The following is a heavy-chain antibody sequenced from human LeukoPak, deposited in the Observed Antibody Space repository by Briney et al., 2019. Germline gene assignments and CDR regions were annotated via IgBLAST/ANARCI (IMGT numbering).Heavy chain of an antibody. Sequence: SETLSLTCAVSGGSISSGGYYWSWIRQPPGKGLEWIGEINHSGSTNYNPSLKSRVTISVDTSKNQFSLKLSSVTAADTAVYYCARTRGYNVYYYDSSGYSLDYWGQGTLVTVSS. CDR1: GGSISSGGYY. CDR3: ARTRGYNVYYYDSSGYSLDY. D-gene: IGHD3-22*01. J-gene: IGHJ4*02. V-gene: IGHV4-34*01. CDR2: INHSGST.